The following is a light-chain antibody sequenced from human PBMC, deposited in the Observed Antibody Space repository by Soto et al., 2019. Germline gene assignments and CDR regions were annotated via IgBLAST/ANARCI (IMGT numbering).Light chain of an antibody. CDR3: CSYTGRYTWV. CDR2: DVN. Sequence: QSALTQPRSVSGSPGQSVTISCTGTSSDVGYTRHVSWYHQHPGRAPKVIIFDVNERPSGVPDRFSGSKSGNTASLTISGLQAEDEADYYCCSYTGRYTWVFGGGTKVTVL. CDR1: SSDVGYTRH. J-gene: IGLJ3*02. V-gene: IGLV2-11*01.